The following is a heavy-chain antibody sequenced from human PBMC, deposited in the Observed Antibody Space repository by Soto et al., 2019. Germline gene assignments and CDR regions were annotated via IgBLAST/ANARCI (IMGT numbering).Heavy chain of an antibody. CDR2: IHSGST. D-gene: IGHD3-10*01. V-gene: IGHV4-59*08. J-gene: IGHJ4*02. Sequence: QVQLQESGPGLVKPSGTLSLTCTVSGGSISSDYWNWIRQPPGKGLEWIGYIHSGSTTYSASLRSRVTISVDTSKNQFSLKLSSGTAADTAAYFCGRHDGSRSTDYWGQGTLVTVSS. CDR3: GRHDGSRSTDY. CDR1: GGSISSDY.